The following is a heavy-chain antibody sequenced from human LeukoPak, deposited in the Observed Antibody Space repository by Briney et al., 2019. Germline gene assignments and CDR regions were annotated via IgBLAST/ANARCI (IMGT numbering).Heavy chain of an antibody. J-gene: IGHJ4*02. Sequence: GGSLRLSCAASGFSFTNYAMSWVRQAPGKGLEWVSTLSGNNGDTYNADSVKGRFTISRDNAKNSLYLQMNSLRAKDTAVYYCARDGSGYGPYFDYWGQGTLVTVSS. CDR2: LSGNNGDT. D-gene: IGHD5-18*01. V-gene: IGHV3-21*01. CDR1: GFSFTNYA. CDR3: ARDGSGYGPYFDY.